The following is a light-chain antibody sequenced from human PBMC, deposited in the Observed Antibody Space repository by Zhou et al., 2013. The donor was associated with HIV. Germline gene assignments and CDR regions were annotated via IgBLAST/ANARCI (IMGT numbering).Light chain of an antibody. Sequence: EIVLTQSPGTLSLSPGERATLSCRASQIVPNNDLAWYQQKPGQAPRLLIYRASTRATGIPVRFSGSGSGTDFTLTITRLEPEDFAVYYCQQYGNSRTFGQGTKVEI. CDR2: RAS. CDR3: QQYGNSRT. J-gene: IGKJ1*01. V-gene: IGKV3-20*01. CDR1: QIVPNND.